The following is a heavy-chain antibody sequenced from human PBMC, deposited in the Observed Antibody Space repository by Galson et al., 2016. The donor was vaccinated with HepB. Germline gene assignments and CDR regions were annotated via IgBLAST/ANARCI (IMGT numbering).Heavy chain of an antibody. D-gene: IGHD6-19*01. Sequence: SLRLSCAASGFSFSNSGMSWVRQAPGRGLEWVSTISHTGGSIYYADSVKGRFTLSRDNSKNTLYLQMNSLRAEDTAVYYCAKGAEQWLVPGYFDYWGQGTLVTVSS. J-gene: IGHJ4*02. CDR2: ISHTGGSI. V-gene: IGHV3-23*01. CDR1: GFSFSNSG. CDR3: AKGAEQWLVPGYFDY.